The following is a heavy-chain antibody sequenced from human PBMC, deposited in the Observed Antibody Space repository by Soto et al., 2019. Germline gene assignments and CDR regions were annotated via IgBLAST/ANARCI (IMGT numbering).Heavy chain of an antibody. CDR3: ARENLTGHFLESFDT. D-gene: IGHD3-3*01. Sequence: EEQLVESWGGWVQPGGCLRLSCAASGFTFSSYSMSWVRQAPGKGLEWVSYIDLSSSTTYYADSVKGRFAITRANATNQLYMQVHSLKDEHTAVYYCARENLTGHFLESFDTWGQGTLVNVPS. CDR1: GFTFSSYS. V-gene: IGHV3-48*02. CDR2: IDLSSSTT. J-gene: IGHJ3*02.